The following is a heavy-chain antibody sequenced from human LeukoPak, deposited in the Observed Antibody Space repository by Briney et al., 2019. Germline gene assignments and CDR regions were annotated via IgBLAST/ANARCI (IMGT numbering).Heavy chain of an antibody. V-gene: IGHV4-4*07. D-gene: IGHD3-10*01. Sequence: SETLSLTCTASGVSISSYYLSWIRQPAGKGLEYIWRIYTSGNTNYNPSLKSRVPMSVDTSKNQFSLKLSYVTDAATAVYYCASMRALSYGSGSYALGHWGQGTLVTVSS. J-gene: IGHJ4*02. CDR3: ASMRALSYGSGSYALGH. CDR1: GVSISSYY. CDR2: IYTSGNT.